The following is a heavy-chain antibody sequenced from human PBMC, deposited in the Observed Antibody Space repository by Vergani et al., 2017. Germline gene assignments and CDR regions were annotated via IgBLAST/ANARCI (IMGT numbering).Heavy chain of an antibody. J-gene: IGHJ4*02. V-gene: IGHV4-34*01. CDR1: GGSFSCYY. D-gene: IGHD3-9*01. CDR2: INHSGST. Sequence: QVQLPQWGAGLLQPSETLSLPCAVFGGSFSCYYWNWIRQPPGKGLEWIGEINHSGSTNYNPSLKSRVTTLVDTSRNQFSLTLSPVTSAATAVYYCSLTYDSLIDYWEQGRLVTV. CDR3: SLTYDSLIDY.